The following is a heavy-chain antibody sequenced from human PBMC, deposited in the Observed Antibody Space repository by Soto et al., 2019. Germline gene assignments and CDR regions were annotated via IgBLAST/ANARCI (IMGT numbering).Heavy chain of an antibody. CDR1: GFTFSSYA. D-gene: IGHD1-26*01. J-gene: IGHJ4*02. V-gene: IGHV3-30-3*01. CDR2: ISYDGSNK. CDR3: ARENVKWELLYYFDY. Sequence: GGSLRLSCAASGFTFSSYAMHWVRQAPGKGLEWVAVISYDGSNKYYADSVKGRFTISRDNSKNTLYLQMNSLRAEDTAVYYCARENVKWELLYYFDYWGQGTLVTVSS.